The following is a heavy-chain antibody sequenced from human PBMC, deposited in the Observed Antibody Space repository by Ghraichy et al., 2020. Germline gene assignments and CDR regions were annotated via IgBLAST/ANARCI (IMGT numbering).Heavy chain of an antibody. V-gene: IGHV3-49*03. D-gene: IGHD5-18*01. CDR2: IRSKAYGGTT. CDR3: ARDLHGYTYGYFDY. Sequence: GGSLRLSCTASGFTFGDYAMSWFRQAPGKGLEWVGFIRSKAYGGTTEYAASVKGRFTISRDDSTSIAYLQMNSLTTEDTAVYCCARDLHGYTYGYFDYWGQGTLVTVSS. J-gene: IGHJ4*02. CDR1: GFTFGDYA.